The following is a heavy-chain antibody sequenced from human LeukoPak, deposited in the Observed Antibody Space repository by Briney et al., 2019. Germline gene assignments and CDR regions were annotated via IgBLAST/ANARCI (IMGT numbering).Heavy chain of an antibody. CDR3: ARGGVQLVDTAMFYYYYGMDV. CDR1: GYTFTSYD. V-gene: IGHV1-8*01. D-gene: IGHD5-18*01. CDR2: MNPNSGNT. Sequence: ASVKLSCKASGYTFTSYDINWVRQATGQGLEWMGWMNPNSGNTGYAQKFQGRVTMTRNTSISTAYMELSSLRSEDTAVYYCARGGVQLVDTAMFYYYYGMDVWGQGTTVTVSS. J-gene: IGHJ6*02.